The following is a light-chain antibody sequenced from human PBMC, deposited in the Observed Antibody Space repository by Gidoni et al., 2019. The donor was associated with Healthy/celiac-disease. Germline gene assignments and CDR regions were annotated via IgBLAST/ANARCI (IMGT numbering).Light chain of an antibody. CDR3: QAWDSSTARA. CDR1: KLGDKY. V-gene: IGLV3-1*01. Sequence: SYELTQPPSVSVSLGQTASITCSGDKLGDKYACWYQQKPGQSPVLVIYQDSKRPSGIPERFSGSNSGNTATLTISGTQAMDEADYYCQAWDSSTARAFGTGTKVTVL. CDR2: QDS. J-gene: IGLJ1*01.